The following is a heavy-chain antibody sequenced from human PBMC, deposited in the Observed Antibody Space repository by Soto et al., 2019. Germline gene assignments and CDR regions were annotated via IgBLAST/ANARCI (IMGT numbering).Heavy chain of an antibody. V-gene: IGHV1-3*01. CDR1: GYTFTSYA. D-gene: IGHD3-10*01. Sequence: QVQLVQSGAEVKKPGASVKVSCKASGYTFTSYAMHWVRQAPGQRLEWMGWINAGNGNTKYSQKFQGRVTITRDTSASTANMELSSLRSEDTAVYYCARQRITMVRGVIRYYGMDVWGQGTTVTVSS. J-gene: IGHJ6*02. CDR3: ARQRITMVRGVIRYYGMDV. CDR2: INAGNGNT.